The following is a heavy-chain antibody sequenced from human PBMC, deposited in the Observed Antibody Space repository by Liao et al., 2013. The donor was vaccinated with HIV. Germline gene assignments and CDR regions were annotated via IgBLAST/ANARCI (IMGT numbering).Heavy chain of an antibody. J-gene: IGHJ4*02. V-gene: IGHV4-4*07. CDR3: ARGADHYFDS. CDR1: GGSIDNYY. CDR2: IYSTGNT. Sequence: VQLQQSGPGLVKPSETLSLTCSVSGGSIDNYYWTWIRQPAGKGLEWIGRIYSTGNTNYNPSLKSRVTISADTYKKQFSLKMSSVTAADTAVYYCARGADHYFDSWGQGTLVAVSS.